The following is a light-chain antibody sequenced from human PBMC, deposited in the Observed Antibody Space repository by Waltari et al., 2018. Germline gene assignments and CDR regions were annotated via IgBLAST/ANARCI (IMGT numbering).Light chain of an antibody. Sequence: QTVLTQPPSASGTPGHAVTSPCTGGGCNIAIKIVNWYRQFPGTAPEVPIYHDSQRPSGVPDRVSGSKSGTSASLAISVLQSEDEATYYCAAWDDSLNAWLFGGGTKLTV. J-gene: IGLJ3*02. CDR3: AAWDDSLNAWL. V-gene: IGLV1-44*01. CDR2: HDS. CDR1: GCNIAIKI.